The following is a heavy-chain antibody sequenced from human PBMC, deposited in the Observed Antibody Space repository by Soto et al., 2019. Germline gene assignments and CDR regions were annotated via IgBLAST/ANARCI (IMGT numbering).Heavy chain of an antibody. Sequence: SVKVSCKASGYTFTSYGISWVRQAPGQGLEWMGWISAYNGNTNYAQKLQGRVTMTTDTSTSTAYMELRSLRSDDTAVYYCARDPVERITIFGVVIPQKDYYYGMDVWGQGTTVTGS. CDR2: ISAYNGNT. CDR1: GYTFTSYG. D-gene: IGHD3-3*01. V-gene: IGHV1-18*04. J-gene: IGHJ6*02. CDR3: ARDPVERITIFGVVIPQKDYYYGMDV.